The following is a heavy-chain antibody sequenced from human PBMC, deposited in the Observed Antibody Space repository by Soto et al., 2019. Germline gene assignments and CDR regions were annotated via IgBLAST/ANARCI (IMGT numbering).Heavy chain of an antibody. CDR2: ISGYNGNT. Sequence: GASVKVSCKASGYTIASCGSIWVQQATEQGLEWMGWISGYNGNTNYAQQLQGRVTVTADESTSTAYLALSSLGSEDTAVYYCARAPTRGGGSCSGLWGQGTLVTVSS. V-gene: IGHV1-18*01. D-gene: IGHD2-15*01. CDR1: GYTIASCG. J-gene: IGHJ4*02. CDR3: ARAPTRGGGSCSGL.